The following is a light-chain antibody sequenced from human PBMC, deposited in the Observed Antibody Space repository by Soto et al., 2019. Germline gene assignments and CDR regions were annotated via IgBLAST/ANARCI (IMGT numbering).Light chain of an antibody. V-gene: IGLV1-44*01. CDR3: ASWDDSQSGFGL. CDR1: TSNIGANP. Sequence: QSVLTQPPSVSGTPGQRVIISCSGSTSNIGANPVNWYQQLPGTAPKLLIYGSDRRPSGVPDRFSGSKSATSASLAISWLQSADEADYYCASWDDSQSGFGLFGGGTQLTVL. J-gene: IGLJ3*02. CDR2: GSD.